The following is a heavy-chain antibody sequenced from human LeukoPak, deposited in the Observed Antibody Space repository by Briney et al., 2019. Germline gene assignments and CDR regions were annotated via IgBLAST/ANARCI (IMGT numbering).Heavy chain of an antibody. V-gene: IGHV1-18*01. J-gene: IGHJ4*02. CDR3: ARALSSSAPFDY. CDR1: GYAFTSYG. Sequence: ASVKVSCKASGYAFTSYGISWVRQAPGQGREWMGWISAYNGNTNYAQKLQGRVTMTTGTSTSTAYMELRSLRSDDTAVYYCARALSSSAPFDYWGQGTLVTVSS. D-gene: IGHD6-6*01. CDR2: ISAYNGNT.